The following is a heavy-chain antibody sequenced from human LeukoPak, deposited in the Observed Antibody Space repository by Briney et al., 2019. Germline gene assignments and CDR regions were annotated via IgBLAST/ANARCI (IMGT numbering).Heavy chain of an antibody. D-gene: IGHD1-14*01. J-gene: IGHJ4*02. CDR2: IKQDGSEK. V-gene: IGHV3-7*01. Sequence: GGSLRLSCAASGFTFSNYWMTSVRQAPGKWMEWVANIKQDGSEKYYVDSVKGRFPISRDNAKNSLYLQVSRLRVEDTALYYCATGGNTFGYWGKGTLVTVSS. CDR1: GFTFSNYW. CDR3: ATGGNTFGY.